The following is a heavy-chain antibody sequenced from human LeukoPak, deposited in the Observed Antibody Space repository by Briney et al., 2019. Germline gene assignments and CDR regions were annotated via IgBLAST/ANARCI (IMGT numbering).Heavy chain of an antibody. CDR1: GYSISSCYY. CDR3: ARDHEWSKYFDI. D-gene: IGHD3-3*01. CDR2: SYRSWHT. V-gene: IGHV4-38-2*02. J-gene: IGHJ3*02. Sequence: PSETLSLTCAVSGYSISSCYYLGWLRQPPGKGLEWIGSSYRSWHTYYSPSLKRRLTISIDTSKNQFSLKVRPVTAGDTAVFFCARDHEWSKYFDIWGQGTMVTVSS.